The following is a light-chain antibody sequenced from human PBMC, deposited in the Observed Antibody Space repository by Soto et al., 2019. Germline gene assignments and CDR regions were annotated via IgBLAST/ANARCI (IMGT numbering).Light chain of an antibody. Sequence: EIVLTQSPATLSLSPGERATLSFRASQSVSNFLAWYQQKPGQAPRLLISDASSRATGIPGRFSGSGSGTDFSLTISSLEPEDFAVYYCQQRSNWPWTFGQGTKVEI. J-gene: IGKJ1*01. CDR2: DAS. CDR3: QQRSNWPWT. V-gene: IGKV3-11*01. CDR1: QSVSNF.